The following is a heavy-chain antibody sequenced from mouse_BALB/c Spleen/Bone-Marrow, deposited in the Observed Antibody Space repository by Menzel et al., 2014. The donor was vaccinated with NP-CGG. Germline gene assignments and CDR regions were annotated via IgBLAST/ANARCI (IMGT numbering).Heavy chain of an antibody. V-gene: IGHV1-14*01. D-gene: IGHD2-1*01. Sequence: VQLQHSGPELVKPGASVKMSCKASGYTFTSYVVHWVKQQPGQGLDWIGYVNPYNDDTKYNEKFKVKATLTSDKSSITAYVELSSLTSEDSAVYYCARGNYYVFSYWGQGTLVTVSA. CDR2: VNPYNDDT. CDR3: ARGNYYVFSY. J-gene: IGHJ3*01. CDR1: GYTFTSYV.